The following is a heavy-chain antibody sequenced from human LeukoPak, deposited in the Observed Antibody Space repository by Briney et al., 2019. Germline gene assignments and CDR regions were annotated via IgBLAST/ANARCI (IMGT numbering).Heavy chain of an antibody. Sequence: PSETLSLTCTVSGGSISSTGHYWAWIRQPPGKGLEWIGSIYYTGSTYYNPSLKSRVTMSVDTSKNQFSLKVSSVTAADTAVYFCARHYGLNYYDSSAYEYWGQGTLVTVSS. CDR3: ARHYGLNYYDSSAYEY. V-gene: IGHV4-39*01. CDR1: GGSISSTGHY. CDR2: IYYTGST. D-gene: IGHD3-22*01. J-gene: IGHJ4*02.